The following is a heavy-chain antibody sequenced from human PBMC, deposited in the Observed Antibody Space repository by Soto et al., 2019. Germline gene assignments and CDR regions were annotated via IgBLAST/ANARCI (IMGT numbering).Heavy chain of an antibody. CDR1: GGTFSTSS. Sequence: GGSLRLSCAASGGTFSTSSMNWVRQAPGKGLEWVSYIDRGSDPIYYADSVKGRFTISRDNAKNSLYLQMNSLTADDSAVYYCARGSTSVGYDYWRQGTLVTVSS. V-gene: IGHV3-48*01. CDR3: ARGSTSVGYDY. CDR2: IDRGSDPI. D-gene: IGHD1-26*01. J-gene: IGHJ4*02.